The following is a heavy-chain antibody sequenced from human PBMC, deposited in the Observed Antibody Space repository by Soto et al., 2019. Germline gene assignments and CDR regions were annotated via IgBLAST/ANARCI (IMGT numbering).Heavy chain of an antibody. J-gene: IGHJ5*02. CDR1: GYTFTSYD. CDR3: ARGGYSSGWYGGNWFDR. D-gene: IGHD6-19*01. V-gene: IGHV1-8*01. Sequence: QVQLVQSGAEVKKPGASVKVSCKASGYTFTSYDITWVRQATGQGLEWMGWMNPNSGNTGYAQKFQGRVTMTRHTSRSTAYMELSSLRSEDTAVYYCARGGYSSGWYGGNWFDRWGQGTLVTVSS. CDR2: MNPNSGNT.